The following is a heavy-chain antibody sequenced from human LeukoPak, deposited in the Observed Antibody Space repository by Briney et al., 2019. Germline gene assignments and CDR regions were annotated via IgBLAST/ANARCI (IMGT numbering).Heavy chain of an antibody. D-gene: IGHD3-9*01. CDR1: GYSISSGYY. CDR2: IYHSGST. Sequence: PSETLSLTCTVSGYSISSGYYWGWIRQPPGKGLEWIGSIYHSGSTYYNPSLKSRVTISVDTSKNQFSLKLSSVTAADTAVYYCARGAFIYFDWFWSINDYFDYWGQGTLVTVSS. V-gene: IGHV4-38-2*02. J-gene: IGHJ4*02. CDR3: ARGAFIYFDWFWSINDYFDY.